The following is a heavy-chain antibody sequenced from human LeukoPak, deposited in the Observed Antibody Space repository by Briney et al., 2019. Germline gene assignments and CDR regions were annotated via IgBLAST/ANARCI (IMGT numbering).Heavy chain of an antibody. CDR1: GGTISRSSYY. V-gene: IGHV4-61*05. Sequence: SETLSLTCTVSGGTISRSSYYWSWIRQPPGKGLEWIGYIYYSGSTNYNPSLKSRVTISVDTSKNQFSLKLSSVTAADTAVYYCARAHDSSGTLGYWGQGTLVTVSS. CDR3: ARAHDSSGTLGY. D-gene: IGHD3-22*01. CDR2: IYYSGST. J-gene: IGHJ4*02.